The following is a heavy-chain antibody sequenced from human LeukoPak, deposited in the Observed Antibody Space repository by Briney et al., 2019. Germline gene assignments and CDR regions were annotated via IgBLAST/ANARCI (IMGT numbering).Heavy chain of an antibody. CDR2: ISYDGSNK. CDR1: GFTFSSYG. CDR3: AKQKARYDSSGYIDY. V-gene: IGHV3-30*18. D-gene: IGHD3-22*01. Sequence: GRSLRLSCAASGFTFSSYGMHWVRQAPGKGLEWVAIISYDGSNKYYANSVKGRFTISRDNSKNTLYLQMNSLRAEDTAVYYCAKQKARYDSSGYIDYWGQGTLVTVSS. J-gene: IGHJ4*02.